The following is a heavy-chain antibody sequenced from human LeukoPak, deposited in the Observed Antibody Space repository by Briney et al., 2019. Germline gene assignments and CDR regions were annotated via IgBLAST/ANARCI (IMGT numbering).Heavy chain of an antibody. CDR3: ARASYYYETSGYLPMGFDY. CDR1: GGTISCSNW. Sequence: TSETLCLTCAASGGTISCSNWSSWVRPPPGKGLEWTGEIYNSGSTNYKPSLKSRVTISVDKSKNKFSLQLSSVTAADTAVYYCARASYYYETSGYLPMGFDYWGQGTLAIVS. CDR2: IYNSGST. V-gene: IGHV4-4*02. J-gene: IGHJ4*02. D-gene: IGHD3-22*01.